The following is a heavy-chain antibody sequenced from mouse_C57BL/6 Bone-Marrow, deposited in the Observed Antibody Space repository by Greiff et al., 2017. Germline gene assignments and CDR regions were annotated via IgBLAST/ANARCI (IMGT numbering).Heavy chain of an antibody. D-gene: IGHD4-1*02. Sequence: VQLQQPGAELVRPGTSVKLSCKASGYTFTSYWMHWVKQRPGQGLEWIGVIDPSDSYTNYNQKFKGKATLTVDTSSSTAYMQLSSLTSEYSAVYYCARWPTGTWFAYWGQGTLVTVSA. CDR3: ARWPTGTWFAY. CDR1: GYTFTSYW. CDR2: IDPSDSYT. V-gene: IGHV1-59*01. J-gene: IGHJ3*01.